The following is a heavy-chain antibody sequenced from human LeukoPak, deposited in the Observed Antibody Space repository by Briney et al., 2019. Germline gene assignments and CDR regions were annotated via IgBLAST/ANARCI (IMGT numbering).Heavy chain of an antibody. Sequence: GGSLRLSCAASGLTFGSYTMSWVRQAPGKGLEWVAVISYDGSNKYYADSVKGRFTISRDNSKNTLYLQMNSLRSEDTAVYYCARDRPYCSGGSCYPRGLDYWGQGTLVTVSS. CDR1: GLTFGSYT. D-gene: IGHD2-15*01. CDR3: ARDRPYCSGGSCYPRGLDY. V-gene: IGHV3-30-3*01. J-gene: IGHJ4*02. CDR2: ISYDGSNK.